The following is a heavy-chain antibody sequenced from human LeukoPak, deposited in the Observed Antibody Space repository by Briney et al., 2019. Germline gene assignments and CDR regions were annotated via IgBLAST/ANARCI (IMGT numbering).Heavy chain of an antibody. D-gene: IGHD6-13*01. Sequence: SVKVSFKASGYTFSIYNMHWVRQAPGQGLEWMGIINASGGTSYAQKVQGRITMTRDTSTSTLLMELSSLRSEDTAVYYCAREGVAGTGLDYWGQGTLVTVSS. J-gene: IGHJ4*02. CDR2: INASGGT. CDR3: AREGVAGTGLDY. V-gene: IGHV1-46*01. CDR1: GYTFSIYN.